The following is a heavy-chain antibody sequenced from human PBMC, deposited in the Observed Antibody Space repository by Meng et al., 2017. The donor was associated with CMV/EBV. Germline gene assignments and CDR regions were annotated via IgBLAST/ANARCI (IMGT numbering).Heavy chain of an antibody. D-gene: IGHD2-21*01. J-gene: IGHJ5*02. V-gene: IGHV3-66*01. CDR2: IYGSGNT. CDR3: AREIPQAWAS. CDR1: GFSVSSNY. Sequence: QLVESGGGFVQPGGSLRLSCTASGFSVSSNYMSWVRQAPGKGLEWISIIYGSGNTYYGDSVKGRFTISRDNFRNTLYLQMNSLRAEDTAVYYCAREIPQAWASWGQGTLVTVSS.